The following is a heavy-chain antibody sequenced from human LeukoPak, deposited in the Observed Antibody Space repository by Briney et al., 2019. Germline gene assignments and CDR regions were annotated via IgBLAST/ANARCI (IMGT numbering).Heavy chain of an antibody. CDR3: ARDVSGLGC. V-gene: IGHV4-38-2*02. D-gene: IGHD2-21*01. J-gene: IGHJ4*02. CDR1: GYSISSGYY. CDR2: IYHSGST. Sequence: SETLSLTCTVSGYSISSGYYWGWIRQPPGKGLEWIGSIYHSGSTYYNPSLKSRVTISVDTSKNQFSLKLSSVTAADTAVYYCARDVSGLGCWGQGTLVTVSS.